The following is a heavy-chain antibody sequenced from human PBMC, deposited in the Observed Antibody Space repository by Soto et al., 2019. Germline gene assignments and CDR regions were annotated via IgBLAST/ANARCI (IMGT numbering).Heavy chain of an antibody. V-gene: IGHV3-13*01. Sequence: GGSLRLSCAASGFTFSSYDMHWVRQATGKGLEWVSAIGTAGDTYYPGSVKGRFTISRENAKNSLYLQMNSLRAGDTAVYYCARGQRYCSGGSCPQGVDVWGQGTTVTVSS. CDR3: ARGQRYCSGGSCPQGVDV. D-gene: IGHD2-15*01. CDR2: IGTAGDT. J-gene: IGHJ6*02. CDR1: GFTFSSYD.